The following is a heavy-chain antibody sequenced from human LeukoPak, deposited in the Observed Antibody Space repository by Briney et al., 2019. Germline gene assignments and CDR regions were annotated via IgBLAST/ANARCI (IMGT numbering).Heavy chain of an antibody. Sequence: GGSLRLSCEVSGFTIRNQWMSWVRQAPGKGLEWVSAISGSGYSTYYADSVKGRFTISRDNSKNTLYLQMNSLRAEDTALYFCAQWSRYFDYWGQGTLVTVSS. J-gene: IGHJ4*02. CDR2: ISGSGYST. D-gene: IGHD1-26*01. CDR3: AQWSRYFDY. V-gene: IGHV3-23*01. CDR1: GFTIRNQW.